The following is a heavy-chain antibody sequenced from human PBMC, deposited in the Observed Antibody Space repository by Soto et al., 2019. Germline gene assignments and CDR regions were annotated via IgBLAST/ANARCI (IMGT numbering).Heavy chain of an antibody. Sequence: SETLSLTCTVSGGSISSSSYYWGWIRQPPGKGLEWIGSIYYSGSTYYNPSLKSRVTISVDTSKNQFSLKLSSVTAADTAVYYCARQHPPTAPEGEELDYWGQGTLVTVSS. CDR1: GGSISSSSYY. CDR3: ARQHPPTAPEGEELDY. CDR2: IYYSGST. V-gene: IGHV4-39*01. J-gene: IGHJ4*02. D-gene: IGHD2-21*02.